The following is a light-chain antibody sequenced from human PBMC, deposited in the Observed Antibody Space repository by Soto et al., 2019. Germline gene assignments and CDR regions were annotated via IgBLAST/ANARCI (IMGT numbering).Light chain of an antibody. CDR2: DAS. CDR3: QQYDSSSPT. V-gene: IGKV1-5*01. CDR1: KNISVW. J-gene: IGKJ2*01. Sequence: DIQMTQSPSTLAASVGDGVTITCRASKNISVWLAWYQQRPGKAPKFLIYDASSLETGVPSRFSGSGSGTEFTLTIRSLQPDDFAPYYCQQYDSSSPTFGQGTKLEIK.